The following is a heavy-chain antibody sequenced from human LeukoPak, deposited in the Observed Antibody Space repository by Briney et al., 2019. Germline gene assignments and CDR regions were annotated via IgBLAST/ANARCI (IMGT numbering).Heavy chain of an antibody. CDR1: GGSISDNY. D-gene: IGHD6-19*01. CDR3: ARHRGSSGWYRWFDP. J-gene: IGHJ5*02. V-gene: IGHV4-59*08. CDR2: AYYSGHT. Sequence: PSETLSLTCTVSGGSISDNYWSWIRQPPGKGLEWIGYAYYSGHTNYNSSLKSRVTMSLDTSKSQFSLRLSSVTAADTAVYYCARHRGSSGWYRWFDPWGQGTLVTVSS.